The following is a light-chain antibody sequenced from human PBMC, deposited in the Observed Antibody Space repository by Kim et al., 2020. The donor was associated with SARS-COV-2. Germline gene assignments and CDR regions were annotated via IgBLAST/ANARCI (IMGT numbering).Light chain of an antibody. V-gene: IGKV1-39*01. CDR2: AAS. J-gene: IGKJ2*03. CDR1: QSISRY. Sequence: DIQMTQSPSFLSASVGDRVTITCRASQSISRYLIWYQHEPGKVPKLLIYAASNLQSGVPSRFSGSASGTDFTLTISSLQREDFATYYCQQSYSDPYSFGQGTKLEIK. CDR3: QQSYSDPYS.